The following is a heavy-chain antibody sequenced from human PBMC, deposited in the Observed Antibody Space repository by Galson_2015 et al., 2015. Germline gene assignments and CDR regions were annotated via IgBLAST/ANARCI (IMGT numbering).Heavy chain of an antibody. CDR3: ASVRRSSPGHCTSIPCYQAFDI. D-gene: IGHD2-15*01. CDR2: INDDNSHT. Sequence: SVKVSCTASGYTFINYSLHWVRQAPGQRPEWIGCINDDNSHTDYSQKLQGRVTISRDTTVSTTYMEVSRLRSEDTAVYFCASVRRSSPGHCTSIPCYQAFDIWGQGTMVTVSS. CDR1: GYTFINYS. V-gene: IGHV1-3*01. J-gene: IGHJ3*02.